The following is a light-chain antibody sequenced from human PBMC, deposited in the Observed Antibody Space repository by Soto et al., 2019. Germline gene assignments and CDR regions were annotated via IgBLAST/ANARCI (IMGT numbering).Light chain of an antibody. CDR2: DPS. Sequence: EIVMTQSPATLSVSPGERATLSCRASQSVSTYLACYQQKPGLPPSLPISDPSTRATGIPDRFSGSGSGTDLTLTISSLQSADFAVYYCQQYSIWPPLYTFGRGTQLQT. V-gene: IGKV3-15*01. CDR3: QQYSIWPPLYT. J-gene: IGKJ2*01. CDR1: QSVSTY.